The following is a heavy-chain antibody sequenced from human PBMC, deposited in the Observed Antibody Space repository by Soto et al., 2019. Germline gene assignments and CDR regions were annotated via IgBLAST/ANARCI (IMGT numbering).Heavy chain of an antibody. V-gene: IGHV4-61*05. Sequence: SETLSLTCTVSGDSISNSDYYWNWIRQSPGKGLEWIASIDYSGSTNYNPSLKSRVTISVDKSKNQFSLKLSSVTAADTAVYYCAISSGSEYFQHWGQGTPVTVSS. D-gene: IGHD6-19*01. CDR3: AISSGSEYFQH. J-gene: IGHJ1*01. CDR1: GDSISNSDYY. CDR2: IDYSGST.